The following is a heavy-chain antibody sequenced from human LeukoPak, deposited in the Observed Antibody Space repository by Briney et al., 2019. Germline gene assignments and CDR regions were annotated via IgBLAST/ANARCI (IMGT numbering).Heavy chain of an antibody. CDR3: ATSWGYGGNLDY. D-gene: IGHD4-23*01. J-gene: IGHJ4*02. CDR2: LIPIFGTA. V-gene: IGHV1-69*05. CDR1: GGNFNNYA. Sequence: GASVNVSCKTSGGNFNNYAISWVRQAPGQGLEWMGGLIPIFGTANYAQKFQGRVTITRDTSASTAYMELSSLRSEDTAVYYCATSWGYGGNLDYWGQGTLVTVSS.